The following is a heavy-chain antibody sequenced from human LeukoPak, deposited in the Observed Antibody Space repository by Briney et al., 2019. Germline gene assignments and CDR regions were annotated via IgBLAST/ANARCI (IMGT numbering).Heavy chain of an antibody. CDR2: ISYDGSNK. CDR3: ARATTVTSKFDY. J-gene: IGHJ4*02. V-gene: IGHV3-30*03. CDR1: GFTFSSYG. D-gene: IGHD4-17*01. Sequence: GRSLRLSCAASGFTFSSYGMHWVRQAPGKGLEWVAVISYDGSNKYYADSVKGRFTISRDNSKNTLYLQMNSLRAEDTAVYYCARATTVTSKFDYWGQGTLVTVSS.